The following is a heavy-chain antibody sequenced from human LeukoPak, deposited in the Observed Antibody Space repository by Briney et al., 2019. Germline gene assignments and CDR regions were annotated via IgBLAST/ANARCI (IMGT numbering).Heavy chain of an antibody. D-gene: IGHD3-3*01. V-gene: IGHV4-34*01. J-gene: IGHJ6*04. CDR2: IYHTGST. CDR1: GGSFRGYY. CDR3: ARDDFGVALGGV. Sequence: SETLSLTCSVYGGSFRGYYWSWIRQSPQKGLEWIGQIYHTGSTNYNPSLASRVTISLDISKSQFSLKLTSVTAADTAVYYCARDDFGVALGGVWSIGTTVTVSS.